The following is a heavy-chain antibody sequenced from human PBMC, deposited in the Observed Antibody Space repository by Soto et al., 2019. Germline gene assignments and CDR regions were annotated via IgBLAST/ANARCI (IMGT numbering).Heavy chain of an antibody. Sequence: EVQLVESGGGLVQPGGSLRLSCAASGFTFSRYWMSWVRQGPGKGLEWVANIKQDGSQKNYVDSVKGRVTISRDNAKNSLYLQMNSLRAEDTAVYYCARHDYYDSSGSSYYGMDVWGQGTKVTVSS. D-gene: IGHD3-22*01. J-gene: IGHJ6*02. CDR1: GFTFSRYW. V-gene: IGHV3-7*04. CDR3: ARHDYYDSSGSSYYGMDV. CDR2: IKQDGSQK.